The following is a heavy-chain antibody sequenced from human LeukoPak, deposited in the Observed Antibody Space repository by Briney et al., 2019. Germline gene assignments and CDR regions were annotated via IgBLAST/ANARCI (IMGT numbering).Heavy chain of an antibody. CDR3: ARLGRSGFNN. Sequence: PSETLSLTCAVYGGSFSGYYWSWIRQPPGKGLEWIGEINHSGSTNYNPSLKSRVTISVDTSKNQFSLKLSSVTAADTAVYYCARLGRSGFNNWGQGTLVTVSS. CDR1: GGSFSGYY. V-gene: IGHV4-34*01. D-gene: IGHD3-22*01. CDR2: INHSGST. J-gene: IGHJ4*02.